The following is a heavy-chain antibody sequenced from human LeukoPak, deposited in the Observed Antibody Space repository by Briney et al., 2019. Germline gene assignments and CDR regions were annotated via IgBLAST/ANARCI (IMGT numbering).Heavy chain of an antibody. CDR1: GYTFTGYY. V-gene: IGHV1-2*02. CDR3: ARVWHDYVWGSYRPTTEYYFDY. Sequence: ASVKVSCKASGYTFTGYYMHWVRQAPGQGLEWMGWINPNRGGTNYAQKFQGRVTMTRDTSISTAYMELSRLRSDDTAVYYCARVWHDYVWGSYRPTTEYYFDYWGQGTLVTVSS. CDR2: INPNRGGT. J-gene: IGHJ4*02. D-gene: IGHD3-16*02.